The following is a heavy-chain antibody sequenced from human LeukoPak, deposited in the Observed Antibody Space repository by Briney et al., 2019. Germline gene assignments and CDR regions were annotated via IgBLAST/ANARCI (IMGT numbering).Heavy chain of an antibody. D-gene: IGHD6-13*01. J-gene: IGHJ4*02. V-gene: IGHV3-30*02. Sequence: GGSLRLSCAASGFTFSNYGMHWVRQTPGKGLEWVAFIRYDGSNKYPADSVKGRFTISRDNSKNTLYLQMNSLRTEDTAIYYCAKDSRITATGRGGFDYWGQGTLVTVSS. CDR1: GFTFSNYG. CDR3: AKDSRITATGRGGFDY. CDR2: IRYDGSNK.